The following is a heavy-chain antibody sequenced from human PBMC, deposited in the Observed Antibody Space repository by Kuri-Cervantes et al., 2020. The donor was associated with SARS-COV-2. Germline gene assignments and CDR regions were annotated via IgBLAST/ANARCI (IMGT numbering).Heavy chain of an antibody. CDR2: IWYDGKNE. CDR1: GFSFSSYG. Sequence: GGSLRLSCAASGFSFSSYGMSWVRQAPGKGLEWVSVIWYDGKNEYYAGSVKGRFNISRDTSKNTVSLHMNSLRTEDTAMYYCATGAANSYMDVWGRGTTVTVSS. J-gene: IGHJ6*03. CDR3: ATGAANSYMDV. V-gene: IGHV3-33*08. D-gene: IGHD3-10*01.